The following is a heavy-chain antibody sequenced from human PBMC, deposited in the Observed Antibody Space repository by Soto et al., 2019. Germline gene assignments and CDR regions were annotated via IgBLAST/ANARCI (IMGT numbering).Heavy chain of an antibody. D-gene: IGHD4-17*01. CDR3: ARHDTVTTFYYYYYYGMDV. Sequence: GESLKISCKGSGYSFTSYWISWVRQMPGKGLEWMGRIDPSDSYTNYSPSFQGHVTISADKSISTAYLQWSSLKASDTAMYYCARHDTVTTFYYYYYYGMDVWGQGTTVTAP. J-gene: IGHJ6*02. CDR2: IDPSDSYT. CDR1: GYSFTSYW. V-gene: IGHV5-10-1*01.